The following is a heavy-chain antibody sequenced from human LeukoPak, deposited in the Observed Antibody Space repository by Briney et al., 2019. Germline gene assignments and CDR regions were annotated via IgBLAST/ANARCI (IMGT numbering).Heavy chain of an antibody. Sequence: GGSLRLSCAASGFTVSSNYMSWVRQAPGKGLEWVSVIYSGGSTYYADSVKGRFTISRDNSMNTLYLQMNSLRAEDTAVYHCARDLRLTTIFGVVSNWGQGTLVTVSS. V-gene: IGHV3-66*02. CDR2: IYSGGST. D-gene: IGHD3-3*01. CDR1: GFTVSSNY. J-gene: IGHJ4*02. CDR3: ARDLRLTTIFGVVSN.